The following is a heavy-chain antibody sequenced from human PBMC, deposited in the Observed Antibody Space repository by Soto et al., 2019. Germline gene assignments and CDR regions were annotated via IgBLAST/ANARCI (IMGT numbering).Heavy chain of an antibody. J-gene: IGHJ5*02. D-gene: IGHD3-16*01. CDR3: PVTFGGAWFDP. V-gene: IGHV4-30-2*01. CDR2: IYHSGST. CDR1: GGSISSGGYS. Sequence: SETLSLTCAVSGGSISSGGYSWSWIRQPPGKGLVWIGYIYHSGSTYYNPSLKSRVTISVDRSKNQFSLKLSSVTAADTAVYYCPVTFGGAWFDPWGQGTLVTVSS.